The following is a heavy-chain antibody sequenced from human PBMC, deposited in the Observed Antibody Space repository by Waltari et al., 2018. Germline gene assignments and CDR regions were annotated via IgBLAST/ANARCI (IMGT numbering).Heavy chain of an antibody. CDR1: GGPFSSYA. D-gene: IGHD6-19*01. CDR3: ARGPYSTGGWNYYYYYMDV. CDR2: IVPIFGKI. Sequence: QVQLVQSGAEVKKPGSPGKVSCKPSGGPFSSYAFSWVGQAPGQGLEWRGGIVPIFGKINDAQKFQGRVTITADKSTRTVYMELNSLRSEDTAVYHCARGPYSTGGWNYYYYYMDVWGTGTTVTVSS. J-gene: IGHJ6*03. V-gene: IGHV1-69*10.